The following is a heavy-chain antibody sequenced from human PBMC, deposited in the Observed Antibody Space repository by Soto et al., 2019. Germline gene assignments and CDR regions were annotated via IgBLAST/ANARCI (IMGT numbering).Heavy chain of an antibody. CDR3: ARHAYDFWSGHPNPRYYYAMGV. D-gene: IGHD3-3*01. CDR1: GYSFTSYW. CDR2: IYPGDSNT. V-gene: IGHV5-51*01. J-gene: IGHJ6*02. Sequence: GESLKISCKGSGYSFTSYWIGWVRQMPGKGLEWMGIIYPGDSNTRYSPSLQGQVTISVDKSISTAYLQWSSLKATDTAMYYCARHAYDFWSGHPNPRYYYAMGVWGQGTTVTVSS.